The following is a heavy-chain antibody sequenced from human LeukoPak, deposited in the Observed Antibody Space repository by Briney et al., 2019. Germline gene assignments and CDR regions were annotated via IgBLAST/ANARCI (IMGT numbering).Heavy chain of an antibody. CDR3: AKEGGVVPAAMRPYYMDV. J-gene: IGHJ6*03. CDR2: ISGSGGNT. CDR1: GFTFRTYT. D-gene: IGHD2-2*01. Sequence: GGSLRLSCAASGFTFRTYTLHWVRQAPGKGLEWVSAISGSGGNTYFAVSVKGRFTISRDNSKNTLYLQMNSLRAEDTAVYYCAKEGGVVPAAMRPYYMDVWGKGTTVTVSS. V-gene: IGHV3-23*01.